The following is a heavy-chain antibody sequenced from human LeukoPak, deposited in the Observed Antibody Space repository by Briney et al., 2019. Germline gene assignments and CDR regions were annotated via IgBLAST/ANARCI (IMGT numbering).Heavy chain of an antibody. V-gene: IGHV1-69*04. J-gene: IGHJ4*02. Sequence: SVKVSCKASGGTFSSYAISWVRQAPGQGLEWMGRIIPIFGIANYAQKFQGRVTITADKSTSTAYLELSSLRTEDTAVYYCAGGGGIAAAGTDYFDYWGQGTLVTVSS. CDR2: IIPIFGIA. D-gene: IGHD6-13*01. CDR1: GGTFSSYA. CDR3: AGGGGIAAAGTDYFDY.